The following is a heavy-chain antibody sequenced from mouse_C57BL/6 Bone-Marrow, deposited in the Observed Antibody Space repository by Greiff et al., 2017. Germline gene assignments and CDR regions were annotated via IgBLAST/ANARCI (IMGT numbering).Heavy chain of an antibody. Sequence: EVKLVESGGGLVKPGGSLKLSCAASGFTFSSYTMSWVRQTPEKRLEWVATISGGGGNTYYPDSVKGRFTISRDNAKNTLYLQMSSLRSEDTALYYCARHEDGTPSYWYFDVWGTGTTVTVSS. CDR1: GFTFSSYT. V-gene: IGHV5-9*01. D-gene: IGHD1-1*01. CDR3: ARHEDGTPSYWYFDV. CDR2: ISGGGGNT. J-gene: IGHJ1*03.